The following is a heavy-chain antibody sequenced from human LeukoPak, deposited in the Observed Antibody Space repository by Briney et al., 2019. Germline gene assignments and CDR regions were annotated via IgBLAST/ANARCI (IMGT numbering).Heavy chain of an antibody. CDR1: GFTFSSYS. Sequence: GGSLRLSCAASGFTFSSYSMNWVRQAPGRGLEWVSSISSSSSYIYYADSVKGRFTISRDNAKNPLYLQMNSLRAEDTAVYYCARDNLPNYDFWSAQGSWFDPWGQGTLVTVSS. CDR2: ISSSSSYI. D-gene: IGHD3-3*01. V-gene: IGHV3-21*01. J-gene: IGHJ5*02. CDR3: ARDNLPNYDFWSAQGSWFDP.